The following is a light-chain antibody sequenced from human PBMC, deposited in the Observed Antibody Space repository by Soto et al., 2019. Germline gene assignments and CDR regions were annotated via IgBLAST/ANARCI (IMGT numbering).Light chain of an antibody. Sequence: EKVMTQSPATLSVSPGERATLSCRASQSVSSNLAWYQQKPGQAPRLLIYDASTRATGIPARFSGSGSGTEFTLTISSLKSEDIAVYYCQQYDDWHETFGQGTKVEIK. CDR1: QSVSSN. J-gene: IGKJ1*01. CDR2: DAS. CDR3: QQYDDWHET. V-gene: IGKV3-15*01.